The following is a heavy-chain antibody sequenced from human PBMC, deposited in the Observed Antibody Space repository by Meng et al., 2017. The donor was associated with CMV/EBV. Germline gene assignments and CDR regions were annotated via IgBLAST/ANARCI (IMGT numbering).Heavy chain of an antibody. CDR2: IRYDGSNK. CDR3: AKDGYSGYDYDY. CDR1: GFTFSSYG. Sequence: GESLKISCAASGFTFSSYGMHWVRQAPGKGLEWVAFIRYDGSNKYYADSVKGRFTISRDKSKNTLYLQMNSLRAEDTAVSYCAKDGYSGYDYDYWARERWSPSPQ. J-gene: IGHJ4*02. D-gene: IGHD5-12*01. V-gene: IGHV3-30*02.